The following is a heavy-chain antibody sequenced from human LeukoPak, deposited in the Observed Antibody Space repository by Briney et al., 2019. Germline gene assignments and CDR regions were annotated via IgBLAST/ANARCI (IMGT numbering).Heavy chain of an antibody. CDR2: ISTSGSYT. CDR1: GFTFSRYS. J-gene: IGHJ4*02. D-gene: IGHD3-16*01. CDR3: ARDWFGDF. V-gene: IGHV3-21*01. Sequence: PGGSLRLSCAASGFTFSRYSMHWVRHTPGKGLQWVSSISTSGSYTYYEDSLKGRFTISRDNAKQSLYLQMDSLRAEDTAVYYCARDWFGDFWGQGILVIVSS.